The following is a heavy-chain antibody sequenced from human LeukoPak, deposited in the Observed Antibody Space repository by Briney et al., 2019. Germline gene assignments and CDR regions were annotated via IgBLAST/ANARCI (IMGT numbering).Heavy chain of an antibody. CDR2: IIPIFGTA. V-gene: IGHV1-69*13. CDR1: GGTFISYA. Sequence: GASVTVSYKASGGTFISYAISWVRQAPGQGLEWMGGIIPIFGTANYAQKFQGRVTITADESTSTAYMELSSLRSEDTAVYYCASPEGGYSYGYVYWGQGTLVTVSS. CDR3: ASPEGGYSYGYVY. J-gene: IGHJ4*02. D-gene: IGHD5-18*01.